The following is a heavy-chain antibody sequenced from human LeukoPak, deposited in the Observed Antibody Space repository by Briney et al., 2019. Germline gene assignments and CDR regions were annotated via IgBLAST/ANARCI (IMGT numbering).Heavy chain of an antibody. CDR1: GGSFSGYY. V-gene: IGHV4-34*01. D-gene: IGHD6-19*01. CDR3: ARGLGSGWYGGDY. CDR2: INHSGST. Sequence: PSGTLSLTCAVYGGSFSGYYWSWIRQPPGKGLEWIGEINHSGSTNYNPSLKSRVTISVDTSKNQFSLKLSSVTAADTAVYYCARGLGSGWYGGDYWGQGTLVTVSS. J-gene: IGHJ4*02.